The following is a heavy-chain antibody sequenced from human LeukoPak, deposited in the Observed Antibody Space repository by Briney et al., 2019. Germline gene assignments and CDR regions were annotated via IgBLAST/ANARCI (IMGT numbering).Heavy chain of an antibody. CDR1: GGSFSGYY. Sequence: SETLSLTCAVYGGSFSGYYWSWIRQPPGKGLEWIGEINHSGGTNYNPSLKSRVTISVDTSKNQFSLKLTSVTAADTAVYYCARGDYYDSSGFLDYWGQGILVTVSS. V-gene: IGHV4-34*01. CDR3: ARGDYYDSSGFLDY. CDR2: INHSGGT. D-gene: IGHD3-22*01. J-gene: IGHJ4*02.